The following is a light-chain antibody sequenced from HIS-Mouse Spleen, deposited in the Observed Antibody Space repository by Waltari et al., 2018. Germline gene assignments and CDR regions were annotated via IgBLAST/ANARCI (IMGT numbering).Light chain of an antibody. Sequence: QSALTQPPSASGSPGQSVTISCTGTSSDAGGYNYVSWYQQHPGKAPQLMIYEVSKRPSGVPDRFSGSKSGNTASLTVSGLQAEDEADYYCSSYAGSNNYVVFGGGTKLTVL. CDR2: EVS. CDR1: SSDAGGYNY. J-gene: IGLJ2*01. V-gene: IGLV2-8*01. CDR3: SSYAGSNNYVV.